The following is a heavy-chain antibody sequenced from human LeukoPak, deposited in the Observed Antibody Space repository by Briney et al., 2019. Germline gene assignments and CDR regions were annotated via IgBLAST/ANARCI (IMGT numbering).Heavy chain of an antibody. V-gene: IGHV3-73*01. CDR2: IRSKAHSYAT. CDR3: TIVEYCGGDCYP. Sequence: GGSLRLSCAASGFTFSGSAMHWVRQASGRGLEWVGRIRSKAHSYATAYAASVKGRFTLSRDDSKNTAYLQMNSLKTEDTAVYYCTIVEYCGGDCYPWGQGTLVTVSS. CDR1: GFTFSGSA. D-gene: IGHD2-21*02. J-gene: IGHJ5*02.